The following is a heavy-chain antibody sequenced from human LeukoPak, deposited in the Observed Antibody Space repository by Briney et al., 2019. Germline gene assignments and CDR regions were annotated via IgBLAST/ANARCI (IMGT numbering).Heavy chain of an antibody. V-gene: IGHV3-23*01. CDR1: GFTFSSYA. CDR2: ISGSGGNT. Sequence: GGSLRLSCAASGFTFSSYAMSWVRQAPGKGLEWVSAISGSGGNTYYADSVKGRFTISRDNSQNTLYLQMNSLRAEDTAVYCCAKQRSEVVVAATNYWGQGTLVTVSS. J-gene: IGHJ4*02. D-gene: IGHD2-15*01. CDR3: AKQRSEVVVAATNY.